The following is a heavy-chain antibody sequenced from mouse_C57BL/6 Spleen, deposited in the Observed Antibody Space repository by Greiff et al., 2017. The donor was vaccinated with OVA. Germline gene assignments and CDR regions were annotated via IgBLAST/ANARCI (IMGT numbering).Heavy chain of an antibody. Sequence: EVQLQQSGTVLARPGASVKMSCKTSGYTFTSYWMHWVKQRPGQGLEWIGAIYPGNSDTSYNQKFKGKAKLTAVTSASTAYMELSSLTNEDSAVYYCTSGTTVVAEGLDYWGQGTTLTVSS. J-gene: IGHJ2*01. CDR1: GYTFTSYW. CDR2: IYPGNSDT. V-gene: IGHV1-5*01. CDR3: TSGTTVVAEGLDY. D-gene: IGHD1-1*01.